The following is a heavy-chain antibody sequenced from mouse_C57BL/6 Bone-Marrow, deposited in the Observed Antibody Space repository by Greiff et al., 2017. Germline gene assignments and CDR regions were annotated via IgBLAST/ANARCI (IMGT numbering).Heavy chain of an antibody. CDR3: ARSAHYYTWCAY. CDR1: GYAFSSYW. Sequence: QVQLQQSGAELVKPGASVQISCKASGYAFSSYWMNWVKQRPGKGLEWIGQIYPGDGDTNYNGKFKGKATLTADKSSSTAYMQLSSLSSEDSAVYFCARSAHYYTWCAYWGQGALVTVSA. D-gene: IGHD1-1*02. V-gene: IGHV1-80*01. CDR2: IYPGDGDT. J-gene: IGHJ3*01.